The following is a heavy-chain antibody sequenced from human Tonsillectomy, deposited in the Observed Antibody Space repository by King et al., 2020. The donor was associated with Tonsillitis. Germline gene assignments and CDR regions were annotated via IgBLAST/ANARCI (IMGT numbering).Heavy chain of an antibody. Sequence: VQLVESGGGLVKPGGSLRLSCAASGFTFSSYNMNWVRQAAGKGLEWVSSISSSGSYIYYADSVKGRFTISRDNAENSLYLQMNSLRAEDTAVYYCARDRNSGYCSSTSCTKDMDVWGKGTAVTVSS. CDR1: GFTFSSYN. J-gene: IGHJ6*03. CDR3: ARDRNSGYCSSTSCTKDMDV. D-gene: IGHD2-2*03. V-gene: IGHV3-21*01. CDR2: ISSSGSYI.